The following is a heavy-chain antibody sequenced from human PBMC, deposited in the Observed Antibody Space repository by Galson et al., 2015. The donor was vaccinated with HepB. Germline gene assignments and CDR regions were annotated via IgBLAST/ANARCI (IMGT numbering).Heavy chain of an antibody. CDR3: AGDLDYGDYVPLNQFDY. CDR1: GFTFSSYS. CDR2: ISSSSSYI. D-gene: IGHD4-17*01. Sequence: SLRLSCAASGFTFSSYSMNWVRQAPGKGLEWVSSISSSSSYIYYADSVKGRFTISRDNAKNPLYLQMNSLRAEDTAVYYCAGDLDYGDYVPLNQFDYWGQGTLVTVSS. V-gene: IGHV3-21*01. J-gene: IGHJ4*02.